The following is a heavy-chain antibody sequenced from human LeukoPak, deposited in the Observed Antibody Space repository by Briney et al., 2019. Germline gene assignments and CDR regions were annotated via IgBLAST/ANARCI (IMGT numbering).Heavy chain of an antibody. V-gene: IGHV3-7*01. D-gene: IGHD3-16*01. CDR1: GFTFSTYW. J-gene: IGHJ4*02. CDR3: AKGGDH. CDR2: IKPDGSGK. Sequence: GGSLRLSCAASGFTFSTYWMSWVRQAPGKGLEWVANIKPDGSGKYYVDSVKGRFTVSRDNAKNSLYLQMNSLRAEDTAVYYCAKGGDHWGQGTLVTVSS.